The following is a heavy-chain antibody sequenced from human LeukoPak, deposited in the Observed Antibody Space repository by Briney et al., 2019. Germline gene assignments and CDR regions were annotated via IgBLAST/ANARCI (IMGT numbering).Heavy chain of an antibody. CDR2: ISWNSGSI. V-gene: IGHV3-9*03. CDR3: ARRAGEGGYFDY. D-gene: IGHD7-27*01. CDR1: GFTFDDYA. J-gene: IGHJ4*02. Sequence: PGGSLRLSCAASGFTFDDYAMHWVRQAPGKGLEWVSGISWNSGSIGYADSVKGRFTISRDNAKNSLYLQMNSLRAEYMALYYCARRAGEGGYFDYWGQGTLVTVSS.